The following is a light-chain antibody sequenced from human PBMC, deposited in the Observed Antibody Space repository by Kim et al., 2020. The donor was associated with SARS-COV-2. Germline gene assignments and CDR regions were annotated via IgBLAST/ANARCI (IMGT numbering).Light chain of an antibody. CDR1: SGNIASNY. Sequence: NFMLTQPHSVSESPGKTVTISCTRSSGNIASNYMQWYQQRPGSAPTIVIYEDTQRPSGVPDRFSGSIDSSSNSASLTISGLKTEDEADYYCQSYDNTTRVCGGGPQLTVL. V-gene: IGLV6-57*04. J-gene: IGLJ3*02. CDR3: QSYDNTTRV. CDR2: EDT.